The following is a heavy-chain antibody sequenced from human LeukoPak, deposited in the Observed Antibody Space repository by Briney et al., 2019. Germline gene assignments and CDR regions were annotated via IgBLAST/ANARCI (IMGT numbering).Heavy chain of an antibody. CDR3: ERDPYGDNIACAQLCFCYIDV. CDR2: VYYTGKT. Sequence: PPETLSPTRSVAGASINSPHYYWGWTRQAPGKGLEWLGSVYYTGKTTYSPSLRSRVTMSVESSKNQFSLRLNSVTAADTAVDYCERDPYGDNIACAQLCFCYIDVWVKGTTVTISS. J-gene: IGHJ6*03. D-gene: IGHD2-21*02. V-gene: IGHV4-39*07. CDR1: GASINSPHYY.